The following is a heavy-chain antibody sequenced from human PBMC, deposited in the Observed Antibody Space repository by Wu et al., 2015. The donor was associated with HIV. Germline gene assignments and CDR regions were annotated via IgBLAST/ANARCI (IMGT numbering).Heavy chain of an antibody. Sequence: QVQLVQSGAEVKKPGSSVKVSCKASGGTFSSYAISWVRQAPGQGLEWMGGIIPIFGTANYAQKFQGRVTITADESTSTAYMELSSLRSEDTAVYYCARGTDYGDYVYYYYYMDVWGKGTTVHRLL. CDR1: GGTFSSYA. CDR2: IIPIFGTA. J-gene: IGHJ6*03. D-gene: IGHD4-17*01. CDR3: ARGTDYGDYVYYYYYMDV. V-gene: IGHV1-69*12.